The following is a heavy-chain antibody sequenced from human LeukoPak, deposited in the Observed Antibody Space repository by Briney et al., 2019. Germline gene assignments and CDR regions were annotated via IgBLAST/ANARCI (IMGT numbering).Heavy chain of an antibody. Sequence: PGGSLRLSCAASGFTFSSYAMHWVRQAPGKGLEWVAVISYDGSNKYYADSVKGRFTISRDNSKNTLYLQMNSLRAEDTAVYYCAKDITRYGDNAVDYWGQGTLVTVSS. CDR3: AKDITRYGDNAVDY. V-gene: IGHV3-30-3*01. J-gene: IGHJ4*02. D-gene: IGHD4-23*01. CDR2: ISYDGSNK. CDR1: GFTFSSYA.